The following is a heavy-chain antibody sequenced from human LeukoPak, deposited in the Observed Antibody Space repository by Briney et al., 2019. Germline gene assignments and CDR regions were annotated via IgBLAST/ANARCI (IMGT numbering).Heavy chain of an antibody. CDR3: ARDLSGSYEYYFDY. Sequence: SETLSLTCTVSGGSISNYYWCWIRQPAGKGLEWIGRIYTSGSTNYNPSLKSRVTMSVDTSKNQFSLKLSSVTAADTAVYYCARDLSGSYEYYFDYWGQGTLVTVSS. J-gene: IGHJ4*02. D-gene: IGHD1-26*01. CDR1: GGSISNYY. V-gene: IGHV4-4*07. CDR2: IYTSGST.